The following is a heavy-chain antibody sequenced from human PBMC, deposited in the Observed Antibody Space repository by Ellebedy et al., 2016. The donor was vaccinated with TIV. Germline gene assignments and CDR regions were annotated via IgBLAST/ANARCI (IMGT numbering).Heavy chain of an antibody. Sequence: GESLKISCAASGFTFSNYAMTWVRQAPGQGLEWVSVITGSGRNTYYADSVKGRFTISRGNSKNMVYLQMNSLRVEDTAVYYCAKSLGKGDYSSVSWGQGILVTVSS. V-gene: IGHV3-23*01. CDR2: ITGSGRNT. D-gene: IGHD4-17*01. J-gene: IGHJ5*02. CDR1: GFTFSNYA. CDR3: AKSLGKGDYSSVS.